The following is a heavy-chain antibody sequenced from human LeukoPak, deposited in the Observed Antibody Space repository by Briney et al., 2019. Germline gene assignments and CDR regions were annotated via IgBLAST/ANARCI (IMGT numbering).Heavy chain of an antibody. J-gene: IGHJ4*02. CDR2: IVGSSST. CDR1: GFTFSNFA. V-gene: IGHV3-21*01. D-gene: IGHD6-13*01. Sequence: GGSLRLSCAASGFTFSNFAMTWVRQAPGKGLEWVSSIVGSSSTYYADSLKGRFTISRDNAKNSLYLQMNSLRAEDTAVYYCARIGAGTSRDYWGQGTLVTVSS. CDR3: ARIGAGTSRDY.